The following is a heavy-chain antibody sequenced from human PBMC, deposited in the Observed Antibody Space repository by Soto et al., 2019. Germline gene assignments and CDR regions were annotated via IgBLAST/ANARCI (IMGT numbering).Heavy chain of an antibody. CDR2: IYYSGST. V-gene: IGHV4-61*01. Sequence: SETLSLTCTVSGGSVSSGSYYWSWIRQPPGKGLEWIGYIYYSGSTNYNPSLKSRVTISVDTSKNQFSVKLSSVTAADTAVYYCARGVYTSSWYYNYFDYWGKGTLVTVSS. J-gene: IGHJ4*02. CDR3: ARGVYTSSWYYNYFDY. D-gene: IGHD6-13*01. CDR1: GGSVSSGSYY.